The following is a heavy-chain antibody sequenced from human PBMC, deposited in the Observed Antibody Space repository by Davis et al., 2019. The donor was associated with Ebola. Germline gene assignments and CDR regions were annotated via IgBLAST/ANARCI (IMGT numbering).Heavy chain of an antibody. CDR3: TKAHWNDLYYYMDV. D-gene: IGHD1-1*01. V-gene: IGHV3-74*01. CDR1: EFTFRSYW. Sequence: PGGSLRLSCVASEFTFRSYWFHWVRQAPGKGLEWVSRIDTAGGMTNYADSVRGRFTISRDNAKNTLFLQMNSLRAEDTAVYYCTKAHWNDLYYYMDVWGEGTTVTVSS. J-gene: IGHJ6*03. CDR2: IDTAGGMT.